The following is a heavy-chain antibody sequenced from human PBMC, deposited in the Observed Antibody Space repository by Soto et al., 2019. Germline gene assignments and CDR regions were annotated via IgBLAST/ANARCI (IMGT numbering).Heavy chain of an antibody. D-gene: IGHD3-9*01. CDR1: GYTFSDYF. CDR2: INPKRGGT. J-gene: IGHJ2*01. CDR3: ARDSGIPGRYWYFGL. Sequence: QVQLVQSGAEVKKPGASVKVSCTTYGYTFSDYFLHWVRQAPGQGPEWMGFINPKRGGTEYAPKFQGSVTMTRDTSSSTVYMYLSGLTSDDTAIYYCARDSGIPGRYWYFGLWGRGTLVTVSS. V-gene: IGHV1-2*02.